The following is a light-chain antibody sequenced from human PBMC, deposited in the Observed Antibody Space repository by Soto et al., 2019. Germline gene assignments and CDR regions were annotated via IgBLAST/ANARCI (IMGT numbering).Light chain of an antibody. CDR2: GAS. J-gene: IGKJ1*01. V-gene: IGKV3-20*01. Sequence: EIVLTQSPGTLSLTPGERATLSCRASQSVSSSYLAWYQQKPGQAPRLLIYGASSRATGIPDRFSGSGSGTDFTLTISRLEPEDFAVYYCQQYGSSPSTFGQGTKVDXK. CDR3: QQYGSSPST. CDR1: QSVSSSY.